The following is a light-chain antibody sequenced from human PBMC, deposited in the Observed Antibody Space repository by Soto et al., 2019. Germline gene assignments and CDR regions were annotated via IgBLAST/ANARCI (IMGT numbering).Light chain of an antibody. Sequence: QSALTQPASVSGSPGQSITISCTGTSSDVGGYNYVSWYQQHPGKAPKLMIYEVSNRPSGVSNRFSGSKSGNTASLTISGFQAEDEDDYYCSSYTRSSTLVFGGGTQLTVL. CDR3: SSYTRSSTLV. J-gene: IGLJ3*02. CDR2: EVS. V-gene: IGLV2-14*01. CDR1: SSDVGGYNY.